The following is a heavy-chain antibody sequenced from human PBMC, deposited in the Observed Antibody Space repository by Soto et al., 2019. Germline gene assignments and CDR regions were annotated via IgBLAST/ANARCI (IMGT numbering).Heavy chain of an antibody. D-gene: IGHD1-26*01. J-gene: IGHJ4*02. CDR2: ISGSGGST. Sequence: GGSLKISCAASGFTFSSYAMSWVRQAPGKGLEWVSAISGSGGSTYYADSVKGRFTISRDNSKNTLYLQMNSLRAEDTAVYYCAKSPPTRYSGSYYFDYWGQGTLVTVSS. CDR3: AKSPPTRYSGSYYFDY. CDR1: GFTFSSYA. V-gene: IGHV3-23*01.